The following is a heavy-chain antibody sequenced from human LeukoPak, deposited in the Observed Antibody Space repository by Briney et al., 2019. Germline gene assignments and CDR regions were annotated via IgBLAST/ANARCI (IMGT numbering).Heavy chain of an antibody. CDR2: ISSSSSYI. CDR1: GFTFSSYA. Sequence: KPGGSLRLSCAASGFTFSSYAMSWVRQAPGKGLEWVSSISSSSSYIYYADSVKGRFTISRDNAKNSLYLQMNSLRAEDTAVYYCARGLYYYGSGSYPFDYWGQGTLVTVSS. J-gene: IGHJ4*02. CDR3: ARGLYYYGSGSYPFDY. V-gene: IGHV3-21*01. D-gene: IGHD3-10*01.